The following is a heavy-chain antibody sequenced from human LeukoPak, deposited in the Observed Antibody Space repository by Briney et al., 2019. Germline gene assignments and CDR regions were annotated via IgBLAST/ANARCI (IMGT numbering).Heavy chain of an antibody. V-gene: IGHV3-66*01. CDR1: GFTVSSNY. J-gene: IGHJ4*02. D-gene: IGHD5-24*01. Sequence: GGSLRLSCAASGFTVSSNYMSWVRQAPGKGLEWVSVIYSGGSTYYADSVKGRFTISRDNSKNTLYLQMNSLRAEDTAVYYCARGLEMATLDYWGQGTLVTVSS. CDR2: IYSGGST. CDR3: ARGLEMATLDY.